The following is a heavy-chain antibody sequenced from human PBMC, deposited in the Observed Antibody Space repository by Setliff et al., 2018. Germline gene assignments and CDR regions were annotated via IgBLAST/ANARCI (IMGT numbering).Heavy chain of an antibody. D-gene: IGHD2-2*01. V-gene: IGHV1-2*02. CDR3: ARFGGSCSSSSCYASDL. CDR1: GYNFIGYY. CDR2: IITNTGKT. Sequence: ASVKVSCKASGYNFIGYYVHWVRQAPGQGLEWMGMIITNTGKTSYPKKFQGRVTMTTDTYTGTGYMELRSLTSDDTAVYFCARFGGSCSSSSCYASDLWGQGTMVTVSS. J-gene: IGHJ3*01.